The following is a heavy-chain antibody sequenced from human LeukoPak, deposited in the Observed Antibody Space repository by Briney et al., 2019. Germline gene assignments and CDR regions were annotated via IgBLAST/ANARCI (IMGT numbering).Heavy chain of an antibody. V-gene: IGHV3-7*01. CDR2: IKQDGSRK. Sequence: PGGSLRLSCAASGFTFSSYWMSWVRQAPGKGLEWVANIKQDGSRKYYVDSVEGRFTISRDNAKNSLYLQMNSLRADDTAVYYCARAGSCSGASCYSGFDSWGQGTLVSVSS. CDR3: ARAGSCSGASCYSGFDS. J-gene: IGHJ4*02. CDR1: GFTFSSYW. D-gene: IGHD2-15*01.